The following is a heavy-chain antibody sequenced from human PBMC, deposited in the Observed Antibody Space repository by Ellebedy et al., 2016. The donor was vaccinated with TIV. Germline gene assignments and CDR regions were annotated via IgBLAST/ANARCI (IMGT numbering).Heavy chain of an antibody. J-gene: IGHJ4*02. D-gene: IGHD2-21*02. CDR1: GGSMSSNDYY. V-gene: IGHV4-39*01. CDR2: GYYSGSP. Sequence: MPSETLSLTCTVSGGSMSSNDYYWAWIRQPPGKGLEYIGSGYYSGSPYYNPSFKSRVTLSADTSKNQFSLNPRTGNAADTAVYYCARTDPWQPIDDWGQGILVSVSS. CDR3: ARTDPWQPIDD.